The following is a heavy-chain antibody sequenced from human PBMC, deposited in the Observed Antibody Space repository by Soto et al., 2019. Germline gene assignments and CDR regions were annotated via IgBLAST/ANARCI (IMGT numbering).Heavy chain of an antibody. J-gene: IGHJ4*02. V-gene: IGHV3-30*18. Sequence: GGSLRLSCAASAFTFNNFAMHWVRQAPGKGLEWVAVISSLGNDKYYADSVKGRLTISRDNSENTLYLQMNSLRAEDTAVYYCAKDRDIAAAGYYFDYWGQGTLVTVSS. D-gene: IGHD6-13*01. CDR1: AFTFNNFA. CDR3: AKDRDIAAAGYYFDY. CDR2: ISSLGNDK.